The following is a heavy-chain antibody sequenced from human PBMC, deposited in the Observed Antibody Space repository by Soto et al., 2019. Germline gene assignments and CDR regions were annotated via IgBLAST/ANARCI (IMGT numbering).Heavy chain of an antibody. J-gene: IGHJ4*02. CDR3: AGENYGDYGY. V-gene: IGHV1-18*01. Sequence: QVQLVQSGAEVKKPGASVKVSCKASGYTFTTYGISWVRQAPGQGLEWMGWISTYNANTNYAQKLQGRVTMTTDTSRSTAYMELRRLSSDDTAVYYCAGENYGDYGYWGQGTLVTVSS. CDR2: ISTYNANT. D-gene: IGHD4-17*01. CDR1: GYTFTTYG.